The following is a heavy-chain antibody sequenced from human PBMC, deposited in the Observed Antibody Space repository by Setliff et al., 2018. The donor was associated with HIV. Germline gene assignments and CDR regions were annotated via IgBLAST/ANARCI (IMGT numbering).Heavy chain of an antibody. CDR2: ISGSGDST. CDR1: GFTFSHYA. J-gene: IGHJ3*02. Sequence: PGGSLRLSCAASGFTFSHYAMTWVRQAPGKGLECVSAISGSGDSTYYADSVKGRFTISRYNSKNTLYLQMNSLRAEDTAVYYCARGVWQWLTLSGQDGFDIWGQGTMVTVSS. CDR3: ARGVWQWLTLSGQDGFDI. D-gene: IGHD6-19*01. V-gene: IGHV3-23*01.